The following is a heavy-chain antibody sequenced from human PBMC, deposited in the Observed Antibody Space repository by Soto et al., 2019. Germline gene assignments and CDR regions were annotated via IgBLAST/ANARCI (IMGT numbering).Heavy chain of an antibody. CDR2: IIPIFGTA. J-gene: IGHJ4*02. D-gene: IGHD2-21*02. V-gene: IGHV1-69*13. CDR3: ARSIVVVTALDY. Sequence: SVKVSCKASGGTFSSYAISWVRQAPGQGLEWMGGIIPIFGTANYAQKFQGRVTITADESASTAYMELSSLRSEDTAVYYCARSIVVVTALDYWGQGTLVTVSS. CDR1: GGTFSSYA.